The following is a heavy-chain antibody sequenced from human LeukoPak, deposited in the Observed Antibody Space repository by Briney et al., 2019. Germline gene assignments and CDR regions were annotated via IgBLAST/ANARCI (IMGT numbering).Heavy chain of an antibody. D-gene: IGHD6-19*01. CDR2: MNQDESAK. CDR3: ARDAVPGAGSFFDY. J-gene: IGHJ4*02. Sequence: GGSLRLSCAASGFTFSTYWMSWVRQAPGKGLGWVANMNQDESAKFYVDSVKGRFTISRDNAKNSLYLQMNSLRAEDTAVYYCARDAVPGAGSFFDYCGQGTLVTVSS. CDR1: GFTFSTYW. V-gene: IGHV3-7*01.